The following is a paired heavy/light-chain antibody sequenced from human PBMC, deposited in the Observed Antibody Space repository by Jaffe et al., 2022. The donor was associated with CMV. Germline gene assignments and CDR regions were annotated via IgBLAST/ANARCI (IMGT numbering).Heavy chain of an antibody. CDR3: AREGHIYYYMDV. Sequence: QVQLVQSGAEVKKPGASVKISCRASGYDFTSYAMHWVRQAPGQRLEWMGSINADSGNTEYSQRFQGRVTITRDTSAKIVYMEVSSLTSEDTALYYCAREGHIYYYMDVWGKGTTVSVSS. CDR2: INADSGNT. V-gene: IGHV1-3*01. CDR1: GYDFTSYA. J-gene: IGHJ6*03. D-gene: IGHD2-21*01.
Light chain of an antibody. CDR1: SSDVGSYNL. V-gene: IGLV2-23*02. J-gene: IGLJ3*02. Sequence: QSALTQPASVSASPGQSITISCTGTSSDVGSYNLVSWYQQHPGEAPKVIIYGVNKRPSGVSDRFSGSKSGKTASLTISGLQAEDEADYFCCSYAGIPTRVFGGGTKLTVL. CDR3: CSYAGIPTRV. CDR2: GVN.